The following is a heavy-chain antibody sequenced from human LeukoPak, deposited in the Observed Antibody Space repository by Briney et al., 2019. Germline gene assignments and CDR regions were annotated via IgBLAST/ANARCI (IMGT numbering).Heavy chain of an antibody. V-gene: IGHV4-59*01. D-gene: IGHD4-17*01. J-gene: IGHJ3*01. CDR2: VSSTGNT. CDR1: RVSINDYY. Sequence: PSETLSLTCTVARVSINDYYWTWIRQPPGKGLEWIGYVSSTGNTNSNPSLRSRVSMSIDASKKQFSLRLNSVTAADTAVYYCARPYYGHSVGDAYDVWGQGTSVTVSS. CDR3: ARPYYGHSVGDAYDV.